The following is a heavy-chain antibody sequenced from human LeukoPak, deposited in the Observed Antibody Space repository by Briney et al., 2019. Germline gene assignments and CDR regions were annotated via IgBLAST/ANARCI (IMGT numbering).Heavy chain of an antibody. D-gene: IGHD4-11*01. CDR2: ISSSGSTI. J-gene: IGHJ6*03. CDR3: ARFGTVTTYYYYYMDV. V-gene: IGHV3-11*04. Sequence: GGSLRLSCAASGFTFSDYYMSWIRQAPGKGLEWVSYISSSGSTIYYADSVKGRFTISRDNAKNSLYLQMNSLRAEDTAVYYCARFGTVTTYYYYYMDVWGKGTTVTVSS. CDR1: GFTFSDYY.